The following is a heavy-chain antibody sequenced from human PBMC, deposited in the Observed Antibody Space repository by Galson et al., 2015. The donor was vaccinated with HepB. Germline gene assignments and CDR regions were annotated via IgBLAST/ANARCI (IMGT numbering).Heavy chain of an antibody. V-gene: IGHV1-46*01. CDR1: GYTFTSYY. D-gene: IGHD3-3*01. J-gene: IGHJ6*02. Sequence: SVKVSCKASGYTFTSYYMHWVRQAPGQGLEWMGIINPSGGSTSYAQKFQGRVTMTRDTSTSTVYMELSSLRSEDTAVYYCARADPTYYDFWSGYQRPGVYYYGMDVWGQGTTVTVSS. CDR2: INPSGGST. CDR3: ARADPTYYDFWSGYQRPGVYYYGMDV.